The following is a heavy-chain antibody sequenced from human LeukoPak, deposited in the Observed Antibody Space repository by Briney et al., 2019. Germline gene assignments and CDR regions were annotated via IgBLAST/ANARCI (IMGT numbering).Heavy chain of an antibody. CDR1: GYDFAYFW. V-gene: IGHV5-51*01. D-gene: IGHD6-13*01. CDR2: IWPGDSVS. CDR3: ARHEAAYYYYMDV. J-gene: IGHJ6*03. Sequence: GESLKISCKASGYDFAYFWIGWVRQMPGKGLEWMGIIWPGDSVSKYNPSFQGQVTISADKSISTAYLQWNSLKASDTAIYYGARHEAAYYYYMDVWGKGTTVTVSS.